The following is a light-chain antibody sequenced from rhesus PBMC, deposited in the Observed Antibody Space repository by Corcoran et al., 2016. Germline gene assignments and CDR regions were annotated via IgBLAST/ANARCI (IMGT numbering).Light chain of an antibody. J-gene: IGKJ2*01. Sequence: DIQMTQSPSSLSASVGDRVTITCRASENIYNYLNWYQHKPGKAPKLLNYKASTFQSGVPSRFSGSGSGTDYSFTISSLQSADVATYYCQHTYGTPYSFGQGTKVEIK. V-gene: IGKV1-74*01. CDR1: ENIYNY. CDR3: QHTYGTPYS. CDR2: KAS.